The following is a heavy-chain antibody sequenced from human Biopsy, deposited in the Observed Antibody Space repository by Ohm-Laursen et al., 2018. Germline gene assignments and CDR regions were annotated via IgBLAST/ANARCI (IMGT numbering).Heavy chain of an antibody. Sequence: SLSLSCTASAFTFKNYAMNWVRMAPGRGLDWVSSSDSSAASTFYADSVKGRSTISRVNSKNKLFLSMISLSAADTAIYFLWSDLNGEPSAFDYWGQGTPVAVSS. CDR1: AFTFKNYA. D-gene: IGHD3-3*01. CDR3: WSDLNGEPSAFDY. V-gene: IGHV3-23*01. CDR2: SDSSAAST. J-gene: IGHJ4*02.